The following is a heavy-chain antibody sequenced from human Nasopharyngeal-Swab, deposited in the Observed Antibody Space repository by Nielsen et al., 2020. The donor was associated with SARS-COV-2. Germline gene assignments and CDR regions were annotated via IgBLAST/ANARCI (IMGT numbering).Heavy chain of an antibody. J-gene: IGHJ4*02. Sequence: SLKISCAASGFNFGDYAMHRVRQAPGKGLEWVSGISWNSAGLGYADSVKGRFTISRDNAKNSLYLQMNSLRPEDTALYYCAKAFPTDYWGQGTLVTVSS. CDR3: AKAFPTDY. V-gene: IGHV3-9*01. CDR1: GFNFGDYA. CDR2: ISWNSAGL.